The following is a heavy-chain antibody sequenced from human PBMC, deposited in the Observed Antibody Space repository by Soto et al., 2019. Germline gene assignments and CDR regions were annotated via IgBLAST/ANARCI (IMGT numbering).Heavy chain of an antibody. D-gene: IGHD3-16*01. V-gene: IGHV3-30*19. Sequence: QVQLVESGGGVVQPGTSLRVSCVGSGFTFRSYVIHWVRQAPGKGLEWVALTSYDGSNKYYGDSVRGRFTISRDNSRNTVDLQMDSLRVEDTALYSCARWGTTGGLDVWGQGTLVSVSS. J-gene: IGHJ1*01. CDR1: GFTFRSYV. CDR3: ARWGTTGGLDV. CDR2: TSYDGSNK.